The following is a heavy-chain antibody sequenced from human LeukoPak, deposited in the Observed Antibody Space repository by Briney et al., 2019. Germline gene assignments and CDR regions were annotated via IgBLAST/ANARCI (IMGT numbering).Heavy chain of an antibody. D-gene: IGHD6-13*01. Sequence: GGSLRLSCAASGFTFSDYYMSWIRQAPGKGLEWVSYISSSGSTIYYADSVKGRFTISRDNAKNSLYLQMNSLRAEDTAVYYCARDLSEAAGKLYYYYYYYMDVWGKGTTVTVSS. CDR2: ISSSGSTI. CDR3: ARDLSEAAGKLYYYYYYYMDV. J-gene: IGHJ6*03. V-gene: IGHV3-11*01. CDR1: GFTFSDYY.